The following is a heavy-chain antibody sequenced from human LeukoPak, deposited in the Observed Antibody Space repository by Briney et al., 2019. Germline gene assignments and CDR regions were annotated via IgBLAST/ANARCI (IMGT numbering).Heavy chain of an antibody. Sequence: GGSLRLSCGASGFIFSNYGMHWVRQAPGKGLEWVTFIRYDGSSKHYADSVKGRFTISRDNSKNTLYLQMNSLRPEDTAVYYCAKGRDFYFDYWGQGTLVTVSS. CDR1: GFIFSNYG. V-gene: IGHV3-30*02. CDR2: IRYDGSSK. J-gene: IGHJ4*02. CDR3: AKGRDFYFDY. D-gene: IGHD3/OR15-3a*01.